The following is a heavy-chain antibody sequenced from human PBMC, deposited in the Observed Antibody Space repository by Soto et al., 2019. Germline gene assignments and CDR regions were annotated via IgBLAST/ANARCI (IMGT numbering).Heavy chain of an antibody. J-gene: IGHJ6*02. CDR1: GYNFPSYW. V-gene: IGHV5-10-1*01. CDR2: IDPSDSYT. Sequence: PGESLKISCKGSGYNFPSYWISWVRQMPGKGLEWMGRIDPSDSYTNYSPSFQGHVTISADKSISAAYLQWSSLKASDTAMYYCARQGNKDYFYYYGLDVWGQGTTVTVSS. CDR3: ARQGNKDYFYYYGLDV.